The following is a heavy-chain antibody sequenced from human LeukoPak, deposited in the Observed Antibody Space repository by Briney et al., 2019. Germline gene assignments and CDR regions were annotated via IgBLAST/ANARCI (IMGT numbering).Heavy chain of an antibody. D-gene: IGHD3-16*01. CDR2: IQYDGSNK. Sequence: GGSLRLSCAGSGFTLRTYGMHWVRQAPGKGLEWVAYIQYDGSNKQYADSVKGRFSISRDNSENILYLQMNSLRAEDTAVYYCWVSAAPNPDDGGGWGQGTLVTVSS. J-gene: IGHJ4*02. CDR3: WVSAAPNPDDGGG. V-gene: IGHV3-30*02. CDR1: GFTLRTYG.